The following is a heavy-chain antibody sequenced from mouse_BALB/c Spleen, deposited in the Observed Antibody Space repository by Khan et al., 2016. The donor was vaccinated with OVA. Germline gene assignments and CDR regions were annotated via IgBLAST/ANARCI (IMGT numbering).Heavy chain of an antibody. J-gene: IGHJ4*01. V-gene: IGHV2-6*02. CDR2: IWSDGST. CDR3: ARCLDGYSSLYAMDY. D-gene: IGHD2-3*01. CDR1: GFSLTSYG. Sequence: QVQLQQSGPGLVAPSQSLSITCTVSGFSLTSYGVHWVRQPPGKGLEWLVVIWSDGSTNYNSGLKSRLSISKDNSKSQVFLKMNSLQTDDTAIYYCARCLDGYSSLYAMDYWGQGTSVTVSS.